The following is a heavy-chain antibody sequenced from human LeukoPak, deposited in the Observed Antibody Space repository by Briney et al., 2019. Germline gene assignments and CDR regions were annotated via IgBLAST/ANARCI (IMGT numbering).Heavy chain of an antibody. D-gene: IGHD6-19*01. CDR3: ARTLGSVAGYQNFDY. CDR2: VNPHSGGT. Sequence: ASVYLSCKPFGYTFIGYYMHCVRQAPGQGLEWMGWVNPHSGGTNYAQKFQDRVTMTRATSISTAYMELSRLRSDDTAVYYCARTLGSVAGYQNFDYWGQGTLVTVSS. CDR1: GYTFIGYY. V-gene: IGHV1-2*02. J-gene: IGHJ4*02.